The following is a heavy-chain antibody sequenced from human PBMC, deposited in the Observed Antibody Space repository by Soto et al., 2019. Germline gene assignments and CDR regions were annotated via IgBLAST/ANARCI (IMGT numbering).Heavy chain of an antibody. Sequence: GSLRLCCAASGFTVSSYDMNWVRQAPGKGLECVSYMSSSGSTIYYADSVKGRFTVSRDNAKSSLYLQMNSLRAEDTAVYYCAAIVVVPAAPMDAWGQGTTVTVS. D-gene: IGHD2-2*01. CDR3: AAIVVVPAAPMDA. J-gene: IGHJ6*02. CDR1: GFTVSSYD. V-gene: IGHV3-48*03. CDR2: MSSSGSTI.